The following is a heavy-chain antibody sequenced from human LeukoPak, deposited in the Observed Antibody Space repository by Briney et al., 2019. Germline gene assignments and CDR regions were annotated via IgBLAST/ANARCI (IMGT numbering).Heavy chain of an antibody. J-gene: IGHJ4*02. Sequence: SETLSLTCTVSGYSISSGYYWGWIRQPPGKGLEWIGSSYHSGGTDYNPSLKSRITISVDMSKNQFSLQLNSLTAADTAVYYCATDLRMGGPWRQFDYWGQGTLVTVSS. D-gene: IGHD3-16*01. V-gene: IGHV4-38-2*02. CDR1: GYSISSGYY. CDR2: SYHSGGT. CDR3: ATDLRMGGPWRQFDY.